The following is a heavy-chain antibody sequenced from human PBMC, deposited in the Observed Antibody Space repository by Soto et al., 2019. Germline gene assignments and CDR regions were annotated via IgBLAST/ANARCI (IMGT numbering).Heavy chain of an antibody. J-gene: IGHJ4*02. Sequence: QVQLVESGGGVVQPGTSLRLSCEASGFTFNSYAMHWVRQAPGKGLEWVAVISYDVSNKFYADSVKGRFTISRDNSKNTLYLQMNSLRAEDTAVYFCARALRKLGANADFDYWGQGTLVTVSS. V-gene: IGHV3-30*04. D-gene: IGHD7-27*01. CDR2: ISYDVSNK. CDR1: GFTFNSYA. CDR3: ARALRKLGANADFDY.